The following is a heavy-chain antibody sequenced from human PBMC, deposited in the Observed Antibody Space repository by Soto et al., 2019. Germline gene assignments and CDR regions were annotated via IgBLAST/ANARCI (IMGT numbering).Heavy chain of an antibody. CDR1: GGSISSYY. D-gene: IGHD3-10*01. J-gene: IGHJ3*02. V-gene: IGHV4-59*01. CDR2: IHDNGTT. Sequence: VQLQESGPGLVKPSETLSLTCTVSGGSISSYYWGWTRQPPGQGLEWIGYIHDNGTTNYNPSLRRRVRISVDTSKTQFSLKLNYVTAADSAVYYCARVDGEWDAFDIWGQGTMVTVSS. CDR3: ARVDGEWDAFDI.